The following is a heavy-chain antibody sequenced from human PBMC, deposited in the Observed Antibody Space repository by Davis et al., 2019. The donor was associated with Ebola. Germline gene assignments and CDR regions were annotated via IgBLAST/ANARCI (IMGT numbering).Heavy chain of an antibody. V-gene: IGHV1-2*06. D-gene: IGHD1-26*01. CDR3: ARETGYYGSDYFDY. CDR1: GYTFTRDA. Sequence: ASVKVSCKASGYTFTRDAMNWVRQAPGQGPEWMGRIDPNSGGTNSAQKFQGRVTMTRDASVSTAYMELSSLRSDDTAVYYCARETGYYGSDYFDYWGQGTLVTVSS. CDR2: IDPNSGGT. J-gene: IGHJ4*02.